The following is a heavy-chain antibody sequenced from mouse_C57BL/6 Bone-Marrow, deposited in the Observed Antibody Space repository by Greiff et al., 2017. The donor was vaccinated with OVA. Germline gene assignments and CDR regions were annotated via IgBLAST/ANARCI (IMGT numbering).Heavy chain of an antibody. CDR2: ISNGGGST. J-gene: IGHJ3*01. CDR1: GFTFSDYY. V-gene: IGHV5-12*01. Sequence: EVKLMESGGGLVQPGGSLKLSCEASGFTFSDYYMYWVRQTPEKRLEWVAYISNGGGSTYYPDTVKGRFTISRDNAKNTLYLQMSRLKSEDTAMYYCARQGVYYDYAWFAYWGQGTLVTVSA. CDR3: ARQGVYYDYAWFAY. D-gene: IGHD2-4*01.